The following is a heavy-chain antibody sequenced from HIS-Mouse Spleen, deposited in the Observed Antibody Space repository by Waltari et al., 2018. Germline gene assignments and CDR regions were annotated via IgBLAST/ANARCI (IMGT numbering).Heavy chain of an antibody. CDR3: ARRVVHDILTGYYDY. V-gene: IGHV4-30-4*01. CDR2: IYYSGST. D-gene: IGHD3-9*01. Sequence: QVQLQESGPGLVKPSQTLSLTCTVSGGSISSGDYYWSWIRQPPGKGLEWIGYIYYSGSTYYNPSIKSRVTISVDTSKNQFSLKLSSVTAADTAVYYCARRVVHDILTGYYDYWGQGTLVTVSS. J-gene: IGHJ4*02. CDR1: GGSISSGDYY.